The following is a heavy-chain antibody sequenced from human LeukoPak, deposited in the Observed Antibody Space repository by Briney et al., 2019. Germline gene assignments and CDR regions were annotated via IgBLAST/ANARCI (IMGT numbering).Heavy chain of an antibody. J-gene: IGHJ4*02. D-gene: IGHD1-26*01. V-gene: IGHV3-53*01. Sequence: GGSLRLSCAASGFTVSSNYMTWVRQAPGKGLEWGSVIYSGGTTYYADSVKGRFTVSRDNSKNTLYLQMNSLRAEDTAVYYCARDLVGAIDYWGQGTLVTVSS. CDR2: IYSGGTT. CDR3: ARDLVGAIDY. CDR1: GFTVSSNY.